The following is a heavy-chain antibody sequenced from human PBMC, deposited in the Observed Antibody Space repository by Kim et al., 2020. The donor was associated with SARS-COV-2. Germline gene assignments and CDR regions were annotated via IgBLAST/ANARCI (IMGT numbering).Heavy chain of an antibody. Sequence: GGSLRLSCAASGFTFRNYWMNWVGQAPGKGLEWVATLEADGRGQHYVDSVKGRFTITRDNAKNTLTLKRNSLRAADRAVYFCVRDLGFCSGGICSSVFDNCGQGPPVTVSS. CDR3: VRDLGFCSGGICSSVFDN. CDR2: LEADGRGQ. D-gene: IGHD2-15*01. V-gene: IGHV3-7*03. J-gene: IGHJ4*02. CDR1: GFTFRNYW.